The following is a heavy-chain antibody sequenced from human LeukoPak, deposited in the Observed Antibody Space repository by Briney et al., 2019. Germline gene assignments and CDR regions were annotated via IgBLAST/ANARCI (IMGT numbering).Heavy chain of an antibody. Sequence: ASVIVSCKTSGYTFTSYEINWVRQATGQGLEWMGWMNPNSGNTGYSPKFQGRVTFTGNTAISTVYMELSGLRSEDTAIYYCARMNLDRSCSADGCSNWFDPWGQGTLVTVSS. D-gene: IGHD3/OR15-3a*01. CDR1: GYTFTSYE. CDR2: MNPNSGNT. CDR3: ARMNLDRSCSADGCSNWFDP. V-gene: IGHV1-8*03. J-gene: IGHJ5*02.